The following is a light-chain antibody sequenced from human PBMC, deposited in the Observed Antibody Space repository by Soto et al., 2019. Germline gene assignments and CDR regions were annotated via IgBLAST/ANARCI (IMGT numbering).Light chain of an antibody. J-gene: IGKJ1*01. CDR3: QQCYMGWT. CDR2: DAS. V-gene: IGKV1-5*01. Sequence: IQMTQYPSTLSVSVGDRVTITCRASQSIGRFLAWYQHQPGKAPKLLIYDASTLESGVPSRFSGTGSGTEFTFSITSLQPEDFGTYYCQQCYMGWTFGQGTKVDIK. CDR1: QSIGRF.